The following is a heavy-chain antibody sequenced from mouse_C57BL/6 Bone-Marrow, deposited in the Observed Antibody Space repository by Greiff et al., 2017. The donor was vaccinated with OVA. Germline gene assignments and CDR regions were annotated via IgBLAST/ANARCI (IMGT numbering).Heavy chain of an antibody. CDR1: GYTFTNYW. CDR2: IYPGGGYT. CDR3: ARGDYYGPFAY. D-gene: IGHD1-1*01. V-gene: IGHV1-63*01. J-gene: IGHJ3*01. Sequence: QVQLQQSGAELVRPGTSVKMSCKASGYTFTNYWIGWAKQRPGHGLEWIGDIYPGGGYTNYNEKFKGKATLTADKSSSTAYMQFSSLTSEDSAIYYCARGDYYGPFAYWGQGTLVTGSA.